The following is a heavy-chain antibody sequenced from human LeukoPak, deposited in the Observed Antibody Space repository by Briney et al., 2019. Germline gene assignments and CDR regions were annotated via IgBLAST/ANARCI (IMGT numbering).Heavy chain of an antibody. CDR2: MNPNSGNT. CDR3: ARGTLKIMGYYYYYGMDV. Sequence: AAVKVSRKASGYSFTSYDINWVRQATGPGLEWVGWMNPNSGNTGYAQKFQGRVTMTRNTSIGTAYMELSSLRSEDTAVYYCARGTLKIMGYYYYYGMDVWGQGTTVTVSS. V-gene: IGHV1-8*01. CDR1: GYSFTSYD. J-gene: IGHJ6*02.